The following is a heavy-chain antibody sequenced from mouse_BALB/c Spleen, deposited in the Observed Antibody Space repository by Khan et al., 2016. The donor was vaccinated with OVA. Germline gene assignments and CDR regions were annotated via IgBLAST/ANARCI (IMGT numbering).Heavy chain of an antibody. Sequence: VQLQESGAELAKPGASVKMSCKASGYTFTTYWMHWAKQRPGQGLEWIGYINPTSGFTDYNQKFKDKATLTADKSSSTAYMQLSSLTSDDSAVYYCARDRIDYWGQGTTLTVSS. V-gene: IGHV1-7*01. J-gene: IGHJ2*01. CDR2: INPTSGFT. CDR3: ARDRIDY. CDR1: GYTFTTYW.